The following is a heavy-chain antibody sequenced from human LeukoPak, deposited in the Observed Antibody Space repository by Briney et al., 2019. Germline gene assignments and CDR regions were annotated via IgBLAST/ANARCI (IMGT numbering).Heavy chain of an antibody. CDR2: IRYDGSNK. Sequence: GGSLRLSCAASGFTFSSYGMHWVRQAPGKGPEWVAFIRYDGSNKYYADSVKGRFTISRDNSKNTLYLQMNSLRAEDTAVYYCAKAYTGSSWQTRGYWGQGTLVTVSS. J-gene: IGHJ4*02. CDR1: GFTFSSYG. D-gene: IGHD6-13*01. CDR3: AKAYTGSSWQTRGY. V-gene: IGHV3-30*02.